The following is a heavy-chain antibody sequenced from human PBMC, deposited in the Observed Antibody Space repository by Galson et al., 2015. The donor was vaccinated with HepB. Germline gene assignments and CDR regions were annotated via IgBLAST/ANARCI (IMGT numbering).Heavy chain of an antibody. J-gene: IGHJ6*02. Sequence: SVKVSCKASEYTFTGHYIHWVRQAPGQGFEWVGRVSPNSDGPNYAQKFQGRVTMTRDTSIGSAYMELNGLRSDDTAIYFCARALPDFWTAYPPGGALDVWGQGTTVTVSS. CDR1: EYTFTGHY. CDR3: ARALPDFWTAYPPGGALDV. V-gene: IGHV1-2*06. D-gene: IGHD3/OR15-3a*01. CDR2: VSPNSDGP.